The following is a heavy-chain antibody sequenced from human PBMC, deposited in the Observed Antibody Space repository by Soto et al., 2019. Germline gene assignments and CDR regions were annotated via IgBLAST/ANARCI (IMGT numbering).Heavy chain of an antibody. CDR3: ARVPGIAAAEGYFQH. D-gene: IGHD6-13*01. CDR2: IIPIFGTA. J-gene: IGHJ1*01. V-gene: IGHV1-69*13. Sequence: SVNVSCKASGGTFSSYAISWVRQAPGQGLEWMGGIIPIFGTANYAQKFQGRVTITADESTSTAYMELSSLRSEDTAVYYCARVPGIAAAEGYFQHWGQGTLVTVSS. CDR1: GGTFSSYA.